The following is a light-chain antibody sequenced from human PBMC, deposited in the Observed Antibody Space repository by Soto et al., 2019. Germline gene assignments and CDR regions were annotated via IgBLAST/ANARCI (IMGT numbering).Light chain of an antibody. CDR1: QSVSNNY. CDR2: GTT. Sequence: EIVLTKSPGTLSLTPGERATLSCSASQSVSNNYLAWYQQKPGQAPRLLIYGTTNRATGIPDRFSGSGSGTDFTLTISRLEPEDFAVYYCQQYGSSGTFGQGTKVEIK. V-gene: IGKV3-20*01. CDR3: QQYGSSGT. J-gene: IGKJ1*01.